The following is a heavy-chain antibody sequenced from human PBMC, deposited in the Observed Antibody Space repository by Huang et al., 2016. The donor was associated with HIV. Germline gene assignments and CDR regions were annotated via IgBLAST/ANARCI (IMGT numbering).Heavy chain of an antibody. Sequence: QVQLQQWGAGLLKPSETLSLTCAVYGGSFSGYYWSWIRQSPGKGLEWIGEINHSGSTNHHPSLKSRLTISVDTSKNQFSLKLSSVTAADTAVYYCARERMMSWLDDHDAFDIWGQGTMVTVSS. J-gene: IGHJ3*02. D-gene: IGHD1-1*01. CDR1: GGSFSGYY. CDR2: INHSGST. V-gene: IGHV4-34*01. CDR3: ARERMMSWLDDHDAFDI.